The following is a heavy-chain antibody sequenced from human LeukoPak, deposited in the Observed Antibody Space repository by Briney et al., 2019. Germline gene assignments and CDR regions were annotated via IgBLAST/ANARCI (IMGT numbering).Heavy chain of an antibody. J-gene: IGHJ4*02. CDR1: GVSISSSSYY. D-gene: IGHD3-22*01. Sequence: SETLSLTCTVSGVSISSSSYYWGWIRQPPGKGLEWNRSVYYSGTTSYNPSLKSRVTIYVDTSKNQFSLKLSSVTAADTAVYYCARHQYDYDSSGYYPDYWGQGTLVTVSS. CDR2: VYYSGTT. V-gene: IGHV4-39*01. CDR3: ARHQYDYDSSGYYPDY.